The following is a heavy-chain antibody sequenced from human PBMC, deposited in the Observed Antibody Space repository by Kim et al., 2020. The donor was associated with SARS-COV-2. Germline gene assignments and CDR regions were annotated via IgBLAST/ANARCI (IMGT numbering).Heavy chain of an antibody. Sequence: GGSLRLSCAASGFTFSGSAMHWVRQASGKGLEWVGRIRSKANSYATAYAASVKGRFTISRDDSKNTAYLQMNSLKTEATAVYYCTSGGSYYGYYYYGMDVWGQGTTVTVSS. CDR2: IRSKANSYAT. CDR3: TSGGSYYGYYYYGMDV. D-gene: IGHD1-26*01. CDR1: GFTFSGSA. V-gene: IGHV3-73*01. J-gene: IGHJ6*02.